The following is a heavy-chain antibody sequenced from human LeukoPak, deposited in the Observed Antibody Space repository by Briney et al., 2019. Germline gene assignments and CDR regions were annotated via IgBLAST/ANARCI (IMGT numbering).Heavy chain of an antibody. CDR3: ARGRIAVAGDFDY. Sequence: QSGGSLRLSCAASGFTFSSYSMNWVRQAPGKGLEWVSYISSSSSTIYYADSVKGRFTISRDNAKNSLYLQMNSLRAEDTAVYYCARGRIAVAGDFDYWGQGTLVTVSS. J-gene: IGHJ4*02. D-gene: IGHD6-19*01. V-gene: IGHV3-48*01. CDR2: ISSSSSTI. CDR1: GFTFSSYS.